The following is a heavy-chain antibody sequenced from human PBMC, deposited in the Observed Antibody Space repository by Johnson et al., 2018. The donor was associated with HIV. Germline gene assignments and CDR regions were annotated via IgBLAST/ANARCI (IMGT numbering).Heavy chain of an antibody. Sequence: QMQLVESGGGVVQPGKSLRLTCAASGFSFSNYGMHWVRQAPGKGLEWVAVIWYDGNNKYYAESVKCRFTISRDNAKNTLSLQMNSLTEDDTAIYYCAKGDYYDSRGAFDIWGPGTMVTVSS. V-gene: IGHV3-33*06. CDR1: GFSFSNYG. J-gene: IGHJ3*02. CDR3: AKGDYYDSRGAFDI. D-gene: IGHD3-22*01. CDR2: IWYDGNNK.